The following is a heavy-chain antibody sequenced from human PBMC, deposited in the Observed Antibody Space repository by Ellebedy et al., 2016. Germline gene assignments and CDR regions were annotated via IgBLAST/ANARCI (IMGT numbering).Heavy chain of an antibody. CDR3: ARHPSGYSKNWFDP. Sequence: ASVKVSCKASGYTFTSYGISWVRQATGQGLEWMGWMNPNSGNTGYAQKFQGRVTMTRNTSISTAYMELSSLRSEDTAVYYCARHPSGYSKNWFDPWGQGTLVTVSS. V-gene: IGHV1-8*02. J-gene: IGHJ5*02. CDR2: MNPNSGNT. CDR1: GYTFTSYG. D-gene: IGHD6-13*01.